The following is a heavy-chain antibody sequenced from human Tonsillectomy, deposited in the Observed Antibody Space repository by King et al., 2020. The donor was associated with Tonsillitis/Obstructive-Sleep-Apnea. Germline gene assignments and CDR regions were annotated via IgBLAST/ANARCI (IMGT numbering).Heavy chain of an antibody. D-gene: IGHD1-26*01. V-gene: IGHV3-64*01. CDR2: ISSNGGST. CDR1: GFTFSSYA. CDR3: AIGGDSGSYPPGY. Sequence: VQLVESGGGLVQPGGSLRLSCAASGFTFSSYAMHWVRQAPGKGLEYVSAISSNGGSTYYANSVKGRFTISRDNSKNTLYLQMGSLRAEDMAVYYCAIGGDSGSYPPGYWGQGTLVTVSS. J-gene: IGHJ4*02.